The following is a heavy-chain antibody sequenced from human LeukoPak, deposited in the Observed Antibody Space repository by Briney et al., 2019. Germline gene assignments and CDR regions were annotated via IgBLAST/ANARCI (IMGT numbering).Heavy chain of an antibody. CDR1: GGSISSGSYY. CDR3: ARTGMTTVTTFDY. V-gene: IGHV4-61*02. Sequence: TSETLSLTCTVSGGSISSGSYYWSWIRQPAGEGLEWIGRIYTSGSTNYNPSLKSRVTISVDTSKNQFSLKLSSVTAADTAVYYCARTGMTTVTTFDYWGQGTLVTVSS. D-gene: IGHD4-17*01. CDR2: IYTSGST. J-gene: IGHJ4*02.